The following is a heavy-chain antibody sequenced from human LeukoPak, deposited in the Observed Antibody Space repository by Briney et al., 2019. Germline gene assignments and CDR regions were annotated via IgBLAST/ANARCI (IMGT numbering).Heavy chain of an antibody. CDR1: GGSISSYY. J-gene: IGHJ5*02. Sequence: SETLSLTCTVSGGSISSYYWSWIRQPPGKGLEWIGYIYYSGSTNYNPSLKSRVTISVDTSKNQFSLKLSSVTAADTAVYYCARDRRIFNWFDPWGQGTLVTVSS. CDR2: IYYSGST. CDR3: ARDRRIFNWFDP. V-gene: IGHV4-59*12.